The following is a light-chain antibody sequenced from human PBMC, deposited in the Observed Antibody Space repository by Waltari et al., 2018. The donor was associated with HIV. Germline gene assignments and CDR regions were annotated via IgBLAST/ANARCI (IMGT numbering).Light chain of an antibody. CDR2: EGD. CDR3: CSYAGSSTYVV. Sequence: QSALTQPASVSGSPGQSITISCTGTSSDVGSYNFVSWYQQHPGNAPKLIIDEGDKRPSGVSYRFSGSKSGSTASLTISGLQAEDEADYYCCSYAGSSTYVVFGGGTQLTVL. J-gene: IGLJ2*01. CDR1: SSDVGSYNF. V-gene: IGLV2-23*01.